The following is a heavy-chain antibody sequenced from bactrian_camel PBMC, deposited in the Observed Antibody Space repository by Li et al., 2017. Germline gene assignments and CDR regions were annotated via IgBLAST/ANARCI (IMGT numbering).Heavy chain of an antibody. CDR1: GSTFGSND. D-gene: IGHD2*01. CDR3: AMGTYYYCSYCAGNGFDY. Sequence: VQLVESGGALVQPVGSLRLSCADSGSTFGSNDMSWVRQAPGKGLEWVSGINSGGGSTYYADSVKGRFTISRDNAKNTVYLQLNSLKTEDMAMYYCAMGTYYYCSYCAGNGFDYWGQGTQVTVS. J-gene: IGHJ6*01. V-gene: IGHV3S40*01. CDR2: INSGGGST.